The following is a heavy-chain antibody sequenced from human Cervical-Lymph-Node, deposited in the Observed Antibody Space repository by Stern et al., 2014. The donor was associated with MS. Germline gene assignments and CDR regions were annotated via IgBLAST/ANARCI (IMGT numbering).Heavy chain of an antibody. J-gene: IGHJ6*02. D-gene: IGHD6-19*01. V-gene: IGHV1-69*06. CDR2: IAPMFGKT. CDR1: GDTFSTYV. CDR3: AKQVRPYSSGRSPSGYYYDGMDV. Sequence: QVQLVQSGPEVKRPKSSMKVSCEASGDTFSTYVVSWVRQAPGQGLEWMGGIAPMFGKTNYAQKFQGRVTITADKSTNTVHMELTGLRSEDTAVYFCAKQVRPYSSGRSPSGYYYDGMDVWGQGTTVTVSS.